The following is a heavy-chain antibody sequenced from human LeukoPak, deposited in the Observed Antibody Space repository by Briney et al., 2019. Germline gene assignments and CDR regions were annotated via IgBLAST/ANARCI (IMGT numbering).Heavy chain of an antibody. CDR3: AHSTRGYCSSTSCYVRGDAFGI. Sequence: SGPTLVKPTQTLTLTCTFSGFSLSTSGVGVGWTRQPPGKALEWLALIYWDGDKRYSPSLKSRLTITKDTSKNQVVLTMTNMDPVDTATYYCAHSTRGYCSSTSCYVRGDAFGIWGQGTMVTVSS. CDR2: IYWDGDK. D-gene: IGHD2-2*01. CDR1: GFSLSTSGVG. J-gene: IGHJ3*02. V-gene: IGHV2-5*02.